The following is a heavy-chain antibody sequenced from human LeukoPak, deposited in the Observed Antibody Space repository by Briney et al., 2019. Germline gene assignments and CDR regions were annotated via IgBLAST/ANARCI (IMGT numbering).Heavy chain of an antibody. D-gene: IGHD6-19*01. Sequence: GGSLRLSCAASGFTFSSYSMNWVRQAPGKGLEWVSSISSSGSHIYYADSVKGRFTISRDNAKNSLYLQMNSLRAEDTAVYYCARGYSSFDYWGQGTLVTVSS. CDR1: GFTFSSYS. CDR2: ISSSGSHI. J-gene: IGHJ4*02. V-gene: IGHV3-21*01. CDR3: ARGYSSFDY.